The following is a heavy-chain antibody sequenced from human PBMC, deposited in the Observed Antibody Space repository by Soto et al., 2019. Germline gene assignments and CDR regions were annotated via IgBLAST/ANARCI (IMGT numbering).Heavy chain of an antibody. V-gene: IGHV3-53*04. Sequence: GGSLRLSCAASGFTVSSNYMSWVRQAPGKGLEWVSVIYSGGSTYYADSVKGRFTISRHNSKNTLYLQMTSLRAEDTAVYYCARALAGRGGVSAFDIWGQGTMVTVS. J-gene: IGHJ3*02. CDR3: ARALAGRGGVSAFDI. CDR2: IYSGGST. D-gene: IGHD6-19*01. CDR1: GFTVSSNY.